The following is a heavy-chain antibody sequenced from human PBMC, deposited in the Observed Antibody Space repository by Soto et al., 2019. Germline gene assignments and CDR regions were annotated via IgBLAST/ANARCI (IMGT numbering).Heavy chain of an antibody. V-gene: IGHV3-21*01. CDR2: ISSTTNYI. CDR3: ARESEDLTSDFDY. J-gene: IGHJ4*02. CDR1: GFTFSRYS. Sequence: GGSLRLSCAASGFTFSRYSMNWVRQAPGKGLEWVSSISSTTNYIYYADSMKGRFTVSRDNAKNSVYLDMNSLSAEDTAVYYCARESEDLTSDFDYWGQGTLVTVSS.